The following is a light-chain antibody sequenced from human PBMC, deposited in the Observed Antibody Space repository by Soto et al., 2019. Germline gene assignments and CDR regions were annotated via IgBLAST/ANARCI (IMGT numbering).Light chain of an antibody. V-gene: IGLV2-14*01. J-gene: IGLJ1*01. CDR2: EVT. CDR1: SSDVGAYHF. CDR3: SSYTSSNTPYV. Sequence: QSVLTPPASVSGSPGQSITISCTGSSSDVGAYHFVSWYQHHPGKAPKLILYEVTARPSGVSSRFSGSKSGNTASLTISGLQADDEANYYCSSYTSSNTPYVFGTGTKVTVL.